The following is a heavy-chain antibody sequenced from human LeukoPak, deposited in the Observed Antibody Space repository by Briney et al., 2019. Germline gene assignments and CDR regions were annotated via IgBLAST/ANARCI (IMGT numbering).Heavy chain of an antibody. D-gene: IGHD3-9*01. CDR2: IYHSGST. V-gene: IGHV4-4*02. J-gene: IGHJ6*02. CDR1: GGSISSSNW. CDR3: ARGPNLLRYFDWLLDDYYYYGMDV. Sequence: PSGTLSLTCAVSGGSISSSNWWSWVRQPPGKGLEWIGEIYHSGSTNYNPSLKSRVTISVDKSKNQFSLKLSSVTAADTAVYYCARGPNLLRYFDWLLDDYYYYGMDVWGQGTTVTVSS.